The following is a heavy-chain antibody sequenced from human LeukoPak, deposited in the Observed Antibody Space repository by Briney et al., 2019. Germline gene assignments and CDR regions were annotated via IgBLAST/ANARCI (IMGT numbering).Heavy chain of an antibody. J-gene: IGHJ5*02. CDR3: ARRSSLNWFDP. D-gene: IGHD1-26*01. CDR2: INSDGSST. V-gene: IGHV3-74*01. CDR1: GFTFSNYM. Sequence: GGSLRLSCAASGFTFSNYMMHWVRQAPGKGLVWVSRINSDGSSTSHADSVKGRFTISRDNAKNTLYLQMNSLRAEDTAVYYCARRSSLNWFDPWGQGTLVTVSS.